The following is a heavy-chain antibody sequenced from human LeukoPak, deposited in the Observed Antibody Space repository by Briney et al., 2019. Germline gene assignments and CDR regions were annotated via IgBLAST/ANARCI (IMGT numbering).Heavy chain of an antibody. D-gene: IGHD6-13*01. J-gene: IGHJ4*02. Sequence: ASVKVSCKASGYTFTSYGISWVRQAPGQGLEWMGWISAYNCNTNYAQKLQGRVTMTTDTSTSTAYMELRSLRSDDTAVYYCARDLIAAAGTTNFDYWGQGTLVTVSS. V-gene: IGHV1-18*01. CDR3: ARDLIAAAGTTNFDY. CDR2: ISAYNCNT. CDR1: GYTFTSYG.